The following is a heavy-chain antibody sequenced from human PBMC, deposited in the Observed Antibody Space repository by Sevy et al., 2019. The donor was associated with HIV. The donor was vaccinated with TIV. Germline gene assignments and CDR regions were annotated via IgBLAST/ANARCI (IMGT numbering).Heavy chain of an antibody. J-gene: IGHJ3*02. D-gene: IGHD6-19*01. CDR3: AKDDRIAVAGLIAFDI. CDR2: ISGSGGST. V-gene: IGHV3-23*01. CDR1: GFTFSSYA. Sequence: GGSLRLSCAASGFTFSSYAMSWVRQAPGKGLEWVSAISGSGGSTYYADSVKGRFTISRDNSKNTLYLQMNSLRAEVTAVYYCAKDDRIAVAGLIAFDIWGQGTMVTVSS.